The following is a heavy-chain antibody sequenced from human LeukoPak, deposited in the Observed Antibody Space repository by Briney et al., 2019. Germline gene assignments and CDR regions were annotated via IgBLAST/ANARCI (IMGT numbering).Heavy chain of an antibody. CDR2: IWYDGSNK. Sequence: GGSLRLSCAASGFTFSSYGMHWVRQAPGKGLEWVAVIWYDGSNKYYADSVKGRSTISRDNSKNTLYLQMNSLRAEDTAVYYCAKECSTSCLDYWGQGTPVTVPS. J-gene: IGHJ4*02. D-gene: IGHD2-2*01. CDR1: GFTFSSYG. V-gene: IGHV3-33*06. CDR3: AKECSTSCLDY.